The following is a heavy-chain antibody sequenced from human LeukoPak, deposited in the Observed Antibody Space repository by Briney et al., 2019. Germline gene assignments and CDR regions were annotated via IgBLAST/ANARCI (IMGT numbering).Heavy chain of an antibody. D-gene: IGHD6-19*01. CDR2: IYHSGST. V-gene: IGHV4-38-2*01. CDR1: GYSISSGYY. Sequence: PSETLSLTCAVSGYSISSGYYWGWIRQPPGKGLEWIGSIYHSGSTYYNPSLKSRVTISVDTSKNQFSLKLSSVTAADTAVYYCARTTIAVAGLDWFDRWGQGTLVTVSS. J-gene: IGHJ5*02. CDR3: ARTTIAVAGLDWFDR.